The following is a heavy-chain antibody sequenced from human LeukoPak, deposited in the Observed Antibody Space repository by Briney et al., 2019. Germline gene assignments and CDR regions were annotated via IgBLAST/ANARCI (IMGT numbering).Heavy chain of an antibody. CDR3: ARDHSYYGSGYYYGMDV. V-gene: IGHV4-59*01. CDR2: IYYSGST. D-gene: IGHD3-10*01. CDR1: DGSISSYY. Sequence: SETLSLTCTVSDGSISSYYWSWIRQPPGKGLEWIGYIYYSGSTNYNPSLKSRVTISVDTSKNQFSLKLSSVTAADTAVYYCARDHSYYGSGYYYGMDVWGQGTTVTVSS. J-gene: IGHJ6*02.